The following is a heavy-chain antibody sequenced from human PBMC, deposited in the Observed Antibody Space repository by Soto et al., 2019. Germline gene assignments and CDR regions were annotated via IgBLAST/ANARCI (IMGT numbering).Heavy chain of an antibody. D-gene: IGHD2-2*02. CDR1: GFTFSSYA. CDR2: ISGSGGST. J-gene: IGHJ6*02. CDR3: ARLTYCSSTSCYTDAIYYYYGMDV. Sequence: GGSLRLSCAASGFTFSSYAMSWVRQAPGKGLEWVSAISGSGGSTYYADSVKGRFTISRDNSKNTMYLQMNSLRAEDTAVYYCARLTYCSSTSCYTDAIYYYYGMDVWGQGTTVTVSS. V-gene: IGHV3-23*01.